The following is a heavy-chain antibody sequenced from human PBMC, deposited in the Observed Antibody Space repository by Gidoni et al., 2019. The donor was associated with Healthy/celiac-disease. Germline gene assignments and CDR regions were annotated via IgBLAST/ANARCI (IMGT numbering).Heavy chain of an antibody. D-gene: IGHD3-10*01. Sequence: QLQLQESGPGLVKPSETLSLTCTVSGGSISSSSYYWGWIRPPPGKGLEWIGSIYYSGSTYYNPSLKSRVTISVDTSKNQFSLKLSSVTAADTAVYYCARLANPPLWFGEKMTFDPWGQGTLVTVSS. J-gene: IGHJ5*02. CDR1: GGSISSSSYY. CDR2: IYYSGST. V-gene: IGHV4-39*01. CDR3: ARLANPPLWFGEKMTFDP.